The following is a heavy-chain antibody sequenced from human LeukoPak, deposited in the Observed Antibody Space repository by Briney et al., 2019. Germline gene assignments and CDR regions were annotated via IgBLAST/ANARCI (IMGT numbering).Heavy chain of an antibody. CDR2: ISSSGSTI. D-gene: IGHD6-13*01. V-gene: IGHV3-48*03. CDR1: GFTFSSYE. Sequence: GGSLRLSCAASGFTFSSYEMNWVRQAPGKGLEWVSYISSSGSTIYYADSVKGRFTISRDNAKNSLYLQMNSLRAEDTAVYYCARDSGPGYSSSWYDYWGQGTLVTVSS. CDR3: ARDSGPGYSSSWYDY. J-gene: IGHJ4*02.